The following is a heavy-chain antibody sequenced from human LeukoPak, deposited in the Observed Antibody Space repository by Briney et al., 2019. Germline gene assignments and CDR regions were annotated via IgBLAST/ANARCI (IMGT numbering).Heavy chain of an antibody. CDR2: ISYDGSNK. CDR3: ARPRRYDSSGFDY. J-gene: IGHJ4*02. V-gene: IGHV3-30-3*01. D-gene: IGHD3-22*01. Sequence: GGSLRLSCAASGFTFSSYAMHWVRQAPGKGLEWVAVISYDGSNKYYADSVKGQFTISRDNSKNTLYLQMNSLRAEDTAVYYCARPRRYDSSGFDYWGQGTLVTVSS. CDR1: GFTFSSYA.